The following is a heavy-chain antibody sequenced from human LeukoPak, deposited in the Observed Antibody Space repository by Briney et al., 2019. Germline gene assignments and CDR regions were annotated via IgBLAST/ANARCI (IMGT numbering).Heavy chain of an antibody. D-gene: IGHD7-27*01. CDR3: MRHASGEPPRY. CDR2: IHHTGTP. CDR1: GASISTNTHY. J-gene: IGHJ4*02. V-gene: IGHV4-39*01. Sequence: SETLSLICIVSGASISTNTHYWGWVRQPPGKGLEWIASIHHTGTPYYNPSLKSRVTISVDTSKNQFSLQFSSVIAADTAVYYCMRHASGEPPRYWGQGTLATASS.